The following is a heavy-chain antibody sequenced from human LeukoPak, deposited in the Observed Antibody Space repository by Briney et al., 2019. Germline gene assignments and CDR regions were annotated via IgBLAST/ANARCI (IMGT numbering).Heavy chain of an antibody. CDR3: AKSRVPTSSLITSTVVTPPTSPEL. CDR1: GFTFSSYG. CDR2: LSHDGNKK. V-gene: IGHV3-30*18. Sequence: PGRSLRLSCAASGFTFSSYGMHWVRQAPGTGLEWVAALSHDGNKKYYVDSVKGRFTISRDNSKNTLYLEMNSLRPEDTAVYYCAKSRVPTSSLITSTVVTPPTSPELWGRGTLVTVSS. D-gene: IGHD2-21*02. J-gene: IGHJ2*01.